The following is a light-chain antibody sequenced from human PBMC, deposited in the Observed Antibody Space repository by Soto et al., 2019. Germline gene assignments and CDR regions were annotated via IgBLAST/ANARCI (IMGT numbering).Light chain of an antibody. CDR1: SSDVGIYNL. J-gene: IGLJ1*01. CDR2: EVA. V-gene: IGLV2-23*02. CDR3: CSYACSSTYV. Sequence: HSVLTQPGCVYGSPGPSITVSCTGTSSDVGIYNLVSWYKQHPGRAPKLLIYEVAKRPSGVSNRFSGSKSGNTAYLTXSXLQAEDEADYYCCSYACSSTYVFGIGTKVTVL.